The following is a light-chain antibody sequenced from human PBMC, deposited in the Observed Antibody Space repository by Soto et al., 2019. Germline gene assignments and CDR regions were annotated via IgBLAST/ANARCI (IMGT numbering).Light chain of an antibody. J-gene: IGKJ1*01. CDR2: GAS. Sequence: EIVMKQSPATLSVSPGERATLSCRASQSVSSNLAWYQQKPGQAPRLLIYGASTRATGIPARFSGSGSGTEFTLTISSLKSEDFAVYYCQQYNNWPWTFGQGTMVEIK. V-gene: IGKV3-15*01. CDR3: QQYNNWPWT. CDR1: QSVSSN.